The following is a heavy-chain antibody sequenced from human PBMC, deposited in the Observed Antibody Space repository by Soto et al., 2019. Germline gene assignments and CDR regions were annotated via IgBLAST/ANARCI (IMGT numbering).Heavy chain of an antibody. CDR3: ARRNGGAVAGTFDY. J-gene: IGHJ4*02. D-gene: IGHD6-19*01. CDR1: GGSISSSSYY. CDR2: IYYSGST. V-gene: IGHV4-39*01. Sequence: SETLSLTCTVSGGSISSSSYYWGWIRQPPGKGLEWIGSIYYSGSTYYNPSLKSRVTISVDTSKNQFSLKLSSVTAADTAVYYCARRNGGAVAGTFDYWGQGTLVTVSS.